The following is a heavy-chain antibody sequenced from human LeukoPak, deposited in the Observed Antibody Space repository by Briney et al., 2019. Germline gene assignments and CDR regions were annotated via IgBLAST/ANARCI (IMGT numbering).Heavy chain of an antibody. V-gene: IGHV1-69*01. D-gene: IGHD1-20*01. Sequence: SVKVSCKASGGTFSSYAISWVRQAPGQGLEWMGGIIPIFGTANYAQKFQGRVTITADESTSTAYMELSSLRSEDTAVYYCAREVTYNWSGYDAFDIWGQGTMVTVSS. CDR1: GGTFSSYA. CDR3: AREVTYNWSGYDAFDI. J-gene: IGHJ3*02. CDR2: IIPIFGTA.